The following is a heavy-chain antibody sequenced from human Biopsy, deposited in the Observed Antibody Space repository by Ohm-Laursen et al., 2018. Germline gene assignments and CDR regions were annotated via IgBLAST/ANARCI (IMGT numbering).Heavy chain of an antibody. V-gene: IGHV4-34*01. CDR2: INHRGSA. Sequence: TLSLTCAVYGRSFSGYYWTWIRQPPGKGLEWIGEINHRGSASYNPSLKSRITVLVDTSKNQFSLKLRSMSAADTAVYFCARALDYYDPYYYYAMDVWGQGTTVSVSS. D-gene: IGHD3-16*01. CDR1: GRSFSGYY. J-gene: IGHJ6*02. CDR3: ARALDYYDPYYYYAMDV.